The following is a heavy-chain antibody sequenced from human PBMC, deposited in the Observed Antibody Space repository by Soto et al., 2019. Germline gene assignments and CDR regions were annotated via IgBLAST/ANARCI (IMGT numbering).Heavy chain of an antibody. D-gene: IGHD6-19*01. CDR3: AKQGIEVARTDYFDY. V-gene: IGHV3-30*18. J-gene: IGHJ4*02. CDR1: GFIFKSYG. CDR2: ISHDGSNA. Sequence: QVQLVESGGGVVQPGKSLRLSCAATGFIFKSYGVHWVRQAPGKGLEWVAVISHDGSNAYYADAVNGRFTISRDNAKNTVYLQMNSLRAEDTAVYYCAKQGIEVARTDYFDYWGQGALVTVAS.